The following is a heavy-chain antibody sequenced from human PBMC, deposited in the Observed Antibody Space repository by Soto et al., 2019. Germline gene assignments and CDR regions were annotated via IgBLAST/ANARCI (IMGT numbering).Heavy chain of an antibody. CDR1: GFTFRSYG. CDR3: ASVDTAIDYYGMDV. Sequence: QVQLVESGGGVVQPGRSLRLSCAASGFTFRSYGMHWVRQPPGKGLEWVAVISYDGGTKYYADSVKGRFTISRDNPKNTLYLQMNSLKPEDTALYYCASVDTAIDYYGMDVWGQGTTVTVSS. V-gene: IGHV3-30*03. CDR2: ISYDGGTK. D-gene: IGHD5-18*01. J-gene: IGHJ6*02.